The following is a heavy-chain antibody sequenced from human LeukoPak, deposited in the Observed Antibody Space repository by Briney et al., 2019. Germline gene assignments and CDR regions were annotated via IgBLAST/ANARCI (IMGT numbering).Heavy chain of an antibody. Sequence: SETLSLTCTVSGGSVSSSSYYWGWIRQPPGKGLEWIGSIYFSGSTYYNPSLKSRVTISVDTSKNQFSLRLSSVTAADTAVYYCARLGYCSSTGCYVGYHYYMDVWGKGTTVTVSS. CDR3: ARLGYCSSTGCYVGYHYYMDV. CDR1: GGSVSSSSYY. J-gene: IGHJ6*03. D-gene: IGHD2-2*01. V-gene: IGHV4-39*01. CDR2: IYFSGST.